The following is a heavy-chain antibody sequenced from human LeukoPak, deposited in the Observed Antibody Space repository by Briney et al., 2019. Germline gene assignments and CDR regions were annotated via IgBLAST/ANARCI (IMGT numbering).Heavy chain of an antibody. D-gene: IGHD6-19*01. Sequence: QSGGSLRLSCAASGFTLSSYSMNWVRQAPGKGLEWVSYISGGSSTIYYADSVKGRFTVSRDNAKNSLYLLMHTLRAEDTAVYYCARVGSNQWLDYWGQGTLVTVSS. J-gene: IGHJ4*02. CDR2: ISGGSSTI. CDR1: GFTLSSYS. V-gene: IGHV3-48*01. CDR3: ARVGSNQWLDY.